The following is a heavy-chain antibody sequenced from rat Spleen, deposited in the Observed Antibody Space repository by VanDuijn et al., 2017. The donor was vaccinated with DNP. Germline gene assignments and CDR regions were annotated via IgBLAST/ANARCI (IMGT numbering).Heavy chain of an antibody. CDR1: GFTFSNYY. CDR3: ATDRGYYWYFDF. V-gene: IGHV5-25*01. CDR2: ISTGGGNT. D-gene: IGHD4-3*01. J-gene: IGHJ1*01. Sequence: EVQLVESGGGLVQPGRSLKLSCAASGFTFSNYYMAWVRQAPTKGLEWVASISTGGGNTYYRDSVKGRFTISRNNAKKTLYLQMDSLRSEDTATYYCATDRGYYWYFDFWGPGTMVTVSS.